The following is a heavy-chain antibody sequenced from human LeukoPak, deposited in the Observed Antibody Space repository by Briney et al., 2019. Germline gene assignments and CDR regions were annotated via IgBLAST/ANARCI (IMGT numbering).Heavy chain of an antibody. Sequence: ASVKVSCKASGYTLTSYYMHWVRQAPGQGLEWMGIINPSGGSTSYAQKFQGRVTMTRDTSTSTVYMELSSLRSEDTAVYYCARAPHIAVAVDYWGQGTLVTVSS. J-gene: IGHJ4*02. V-gene: IGHV1-46*01. CDR2: INPSGGST. CDR1: GYTLTSYY. D-gene: IGHD6-19*01. CDR3: ARAPHIAVAVDY.